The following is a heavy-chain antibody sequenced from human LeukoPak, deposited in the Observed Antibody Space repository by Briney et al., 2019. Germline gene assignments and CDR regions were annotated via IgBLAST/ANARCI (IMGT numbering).Heavy chain of an antibody. V-gene: IGHV4-34*01. J-gene: IGHJ3*02. CDR1: GGSFSGYY. D-gene: IGHD4-17*01. CDR3: ARGRVTTVTIDAFDI. Sequence: SETLSLTCAVYGGSFSGYYWSWIRQPPGKGREWIGEINHSGSTNYNPSLKSRVTISVDTSKNQFYLKLSSVTAADTAVYYCARGRVTTVTIDAFDIWGQGTMVTVSS. CDR2: INHSGST.